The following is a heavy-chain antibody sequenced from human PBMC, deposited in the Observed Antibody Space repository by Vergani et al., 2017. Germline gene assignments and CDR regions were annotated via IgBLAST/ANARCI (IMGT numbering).Heavy chain of an antibody. J-gene: IGHJ4*02. CDR3: ARVGSPGPVDY. CDR1: GGSISSSSYY. CDR2: IYYSGST. Sequence: QLQLQESGPGLVKPSETLSLTCTVSGGSISSSSYYWGWIRQPPGKGLEWIGSIYYSGSTYYNPSLKSRVTISVDTSKNQFSLNLSSVTAADTAVYYCARVGSPGPVDYGGQGTLVTVSS. D-gene: IGHD1-1*01. V-gene: IGHV4-39*07.